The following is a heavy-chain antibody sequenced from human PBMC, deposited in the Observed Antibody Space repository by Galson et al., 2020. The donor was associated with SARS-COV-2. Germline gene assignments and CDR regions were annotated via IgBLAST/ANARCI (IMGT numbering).Heavy chain of an antibody. CDR1: GFSFSSYT. V-gene: IGHV3-21*01. D-gene: IGHD5-12*01. Sequence: NSGGSLRLSCAASGFSFSSYTMSWVRQAPGKGLEWVSSISRSSNYIYYADSMKGRFTISRDNAKKSVYLQMNSLRAEDTAVYYCARVVEKATIKGDWFDPWGQGTLVTVSS. CDR2: ISRSSNYI. J-gene: IGHJ5*02. CDR3: ARVVEKATIKGDWFDP.